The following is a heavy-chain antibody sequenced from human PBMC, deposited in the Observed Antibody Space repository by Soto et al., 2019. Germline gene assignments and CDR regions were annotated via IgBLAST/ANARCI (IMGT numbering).Heavy chain of an antibody. CDR3: ATRSYYARSYYYGMDV. J-gene: IGHJ6*02. CDR2: IYPGDSDT. Sequence: PGESLKISCKGSGYSFTSYWIGWVRQMPGKGLEWMGIIYPGDSDTRYSPSFQGQVTISADKSISTAYLQWSSLKASDTAMYYCATRSYYARSYYYGMDVRRQGTTVTVSS. CDR1: GYSFTSYW. D-gene: IGHD3-10*01. V-gene: IGHV5-51*01.